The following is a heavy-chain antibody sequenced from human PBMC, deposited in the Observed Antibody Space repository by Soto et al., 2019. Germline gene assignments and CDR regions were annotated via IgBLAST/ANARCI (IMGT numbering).Heavy chain of an antibody. V-gene: IGHV1-46*01. J-gene: IGHJ6*02. CDR2: INPSGTTP. CDR1: GYTFTSYY. D-gene: IGHD2-2*01. CDR3: AGPQIASHYYCGMDV. Sequence: QVQLVQSGAEVKKPGASVKVSCKASGYTFTSYYMHWVRQAPGQGLEWMGIINPSGTTPDDAKKSQGRVTMTRATSTRTSYLELSSLRAEDTAVYSCAGPQIASHYYCGMDVWGQGTTVTVS.